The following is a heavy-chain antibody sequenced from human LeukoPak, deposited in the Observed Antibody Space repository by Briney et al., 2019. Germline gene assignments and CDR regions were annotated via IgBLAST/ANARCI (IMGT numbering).Heavy chain of an antibody. D-gene: IGHD3-10*01. J-gene: IGHJ4*02. Sequence: ASVKVSCKASGYTFTTYYMHWVRQAPGQGLEWMGFINPSGGSTSYAQKFQGRVTMTRDTSTSTVYVELSSLRSEDTAVYYCARNVGSGLDYWGQGTLVIASS. V-gene: IGHV1-46*03. CDR2: INPSGGST. CDR3: ARNVGSGLDY. CDR1: GYTFTTYY.